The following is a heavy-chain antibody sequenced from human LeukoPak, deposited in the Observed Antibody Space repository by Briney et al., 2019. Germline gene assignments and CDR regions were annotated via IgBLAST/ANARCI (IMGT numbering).Heavy chain of an antibody. V-gene: IGHV4-61*02. CDR3: ARDIELGHFDY. D-gene: IGHD6-13*01. CDR2: IYTSGST. J-gene: IGHJ4*02. Sequence: SQTLSLTCTVSGGSISSGSYYWSWIRHPAGKGLEWIGRIYTSGSTNYNPSLKSRVPISVDTSKNQFSLKLSSVTAADTAVYYCARDIELGHFDYWGQGTLVTVSS. CDR1: GGSISSGSYY.